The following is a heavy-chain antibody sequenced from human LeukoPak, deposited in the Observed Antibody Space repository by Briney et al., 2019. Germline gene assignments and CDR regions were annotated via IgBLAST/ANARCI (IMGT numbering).Heavy chain of an antibody. Sequence: AESLSLTCTVSVVSITISSYCWAWIHQPPGKGLQWIGSIFYSGSTYYNPSLKSRVTISVDTSKNQFSLKLSSVTAADTAVYYCARGKQYYYDSSGYYTSHYYYYGMDVWGQGTTVTVSS. CDR3: ARGKQYYYDSSGYYTSHYYYYGMDV. D-gene: IGHD3-22*01. CDR2: IFYSGST. V-gene: IGHV4-39*01. CDR1: VVSITISSYC. J-gene: IGHJ6*02.